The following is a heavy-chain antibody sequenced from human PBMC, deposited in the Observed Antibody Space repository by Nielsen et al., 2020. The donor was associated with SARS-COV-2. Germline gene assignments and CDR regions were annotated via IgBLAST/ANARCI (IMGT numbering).Heavy chain of an antibody. CDR2: ISYDGNNK. V-gene: IGHV3-30*04. Sequence: GESLKISCAASGFTFSHYALHWVRQAPGKGLEWVAIISYDGNNKYYADSVKGRFTISRDNSKNTLYLQMNSLRAEDTAIYYCARGAGRYWEATYFDYWGQGTLVTVSS. D-gene: IGHD3-10*01. J-gene: IGHJ4*02. CDR1: GFTFSHYA. CDR3: ARGAGRYWEATYFDY.